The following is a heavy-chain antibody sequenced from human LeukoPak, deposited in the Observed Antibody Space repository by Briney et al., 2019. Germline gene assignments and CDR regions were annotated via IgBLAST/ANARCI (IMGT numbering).Heavy chain of an antibody. V-gene: IGHV3-23*01. CDR2: ISGSGGST. D-gene: IGHD3-10*01. Sequence: GGSLRLSCAASGFTFSSYAMSWVRQAPGKGLEWVSAISGSGGSTYYADSVKGRFTISRDNSKNTLYLQMNSLRAKDTAVYYCAKDPDPRVRGLKVNFFDYWGQGTLVTVSS. J-gene: IGHJ4*02. CDR3: AKDPDPRVRGLKVNFFDY. CDR1: GFTFSSYA.